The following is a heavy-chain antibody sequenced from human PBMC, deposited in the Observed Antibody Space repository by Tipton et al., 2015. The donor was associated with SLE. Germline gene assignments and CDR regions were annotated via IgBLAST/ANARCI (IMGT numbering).Heavy chain of an antibody. CDR1: GGSISSHY. CDR3: ASLWSSSWYLDY. CDR2: IYYSGST. V-gene: IGHV4-59*11. Sequence: LRLSCTVSGGSISSHYWSWIRQPPGKGLEWIGYIYYSGSTNYNPSLKSRVTISVDTSKNQFSLKLGSVTAADTAVYYCASLWSSSWYLDYWGQGTLVTVSS. J-gene: IGHJ4*02. D-gene: IGHD6-13*01.